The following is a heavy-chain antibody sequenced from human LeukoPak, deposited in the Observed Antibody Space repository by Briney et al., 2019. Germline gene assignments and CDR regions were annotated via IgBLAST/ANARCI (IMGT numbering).Heavy chain of an antibody. V-gene: IGHV4-59*01. CDR3: ARDAYDSRGYSFDY. Sequence: SETLSLTCTVSGGSISNKYWSWIRQPPGKGLEWIGYIYYSGSTNYNPSLKSRVTILVDTSKNQFSLKLSSVTAADTAVYYCARDAYDSRGYSFDYWGQGTLVTVSS. D-gene: IGHD3-22*01. CDR2: IYYSGST. J-gene: IGHJ4*02. CDR1: GGSISNKY.